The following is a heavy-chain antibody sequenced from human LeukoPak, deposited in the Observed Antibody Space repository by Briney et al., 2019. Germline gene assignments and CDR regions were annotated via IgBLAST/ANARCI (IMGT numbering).Heavy chain of an antibody. CDR3: ARWGGHCTSGLFYYFDC. V-gene: IGHV1-2*02. Sequence: GASVKVSCKASEYTFTGYYLHWVRQAPGQGLEWMGWINPHSGDTDYAQKFQGRVTMTRDTSISTAYMELSRLRSDDTAVYYCARWGGHCTSGLFYYFDCWGQGTLVTVSS. J-gene: IGHJ4*02. CDR2: INPHSGDT. D-gene: IGHD2-8*01. CDR1: EYTFTGYY.